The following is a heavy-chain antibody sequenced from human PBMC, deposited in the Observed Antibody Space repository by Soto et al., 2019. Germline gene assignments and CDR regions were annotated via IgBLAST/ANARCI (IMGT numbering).Heavy chain of an antibody. V-gene: IGHV2-5*02. CDR2: IYWDDDK. CDR3: ARTTTVTTSDGMDV. Sequence: QITLKESGPTLVKTTQTLTRTCTFSGFSLSTSGVGVGWIRQPPGKALEWLALIYWDDDKRYMPSLKSRLTLNKDTSKHQVGLTMTNMDPVDTATYYCARTTTVTTSDGMDVWGPGTTVTGCS. J-gene: IGHJ6*02. D-gene: IGHD4-17*01. CDR1: GFSLSTSGVG.